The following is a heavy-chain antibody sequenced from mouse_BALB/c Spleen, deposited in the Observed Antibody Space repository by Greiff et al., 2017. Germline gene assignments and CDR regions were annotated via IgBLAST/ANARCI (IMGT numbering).Heavy chain of an antibody. CDR2: ISDGGSYT. J-gene: IGHJ3*01. Sequence: EVQRVESGGGLVKPGGSLKLSCAASGFTFSDYYMYWVRQTPEKRLEWVATISDGGSYTYYPDSVKGRFTISRDNAKNNLYLQMSSLKSEDTAMYYCARAFYGYAWFAYWGQGTLVTVSA. CDR3: ARAFYGYAWFAY. D-gene: IGHD2-9*01. CDR1: GFTFSDYY. V-gene: IGHV5-4*02.